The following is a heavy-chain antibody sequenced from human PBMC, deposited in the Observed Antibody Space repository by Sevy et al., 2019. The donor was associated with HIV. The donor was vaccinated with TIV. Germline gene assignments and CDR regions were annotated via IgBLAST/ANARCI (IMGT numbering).Heavy chain of an antibody. CDR3: AGEGGWLWSGELLKGHWFDP. Sequence: SETLSLTCTVSGGSISSYYWSWIRQPAGKGLEWIGRIYTRGSTNYNPSLKSRVTMSVDTSKNQFSLKLSSVTAADTAGYYCAGEGGWLWSGELLKGHWFDPWGQGTLVTVSS. J-gene: IGHJ5*02. D-gene: IGHD3-10*01. CDR2: IYTRGST. V-gene: IGHV4-4*07. CDR1: GGSISSYY.